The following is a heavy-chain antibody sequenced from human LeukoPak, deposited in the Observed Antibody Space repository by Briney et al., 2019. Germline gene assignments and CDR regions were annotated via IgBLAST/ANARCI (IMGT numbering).Heavy chain of an antibody. J-gene: IGHJ3*02. Sequence: ASVKVSCKASGYTFTDYYMHWERQAPGQGLEWMGWINPNSGDTNYAQKFQGRVTMTRDTSITTAYMELSSLRSDDTAVYYCARYDSRDDAFDIWGQGTMVTVSS. D-gene: IGHD3-22*01. CDR3: ARYDSRDDAFDI. CDR2: INPNSGDT. V-gene: IGHV1-2*02. CDR1: GYTFTDYY.